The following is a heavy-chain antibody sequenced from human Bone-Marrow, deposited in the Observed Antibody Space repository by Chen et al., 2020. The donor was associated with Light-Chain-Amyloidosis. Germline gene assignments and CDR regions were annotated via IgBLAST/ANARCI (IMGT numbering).Heavy chain of an antibody. CDR2: ITHSGST. CDR1: GGSFSDYS. CDR3: VRDTYDSSTYYTYRSMEV. J-gene: IGHJ6*02. V-gene: IGHV4-34*01. Sequence: QVQLQQWGAGLLKPSETLSLTCAVYGGSFSDYSWTWIRQSPGTGLEWIGKITHSGSTKYNPSLKSRVTMSVDTSKNQFSLKMNSVTAADTAVYYCVRDTYDSSTYYTYRSMEVWGQGTTVTVSS. D-gene: IGHD3-22*01.